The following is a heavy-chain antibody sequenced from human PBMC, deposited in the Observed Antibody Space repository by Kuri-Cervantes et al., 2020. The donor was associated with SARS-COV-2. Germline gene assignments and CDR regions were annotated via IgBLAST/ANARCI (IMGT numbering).Heavy chain of an antibody. CDR3: ARQGGYYGMDV. D-gene: IGHD3-22*01. J-gene: IGHJ6*02. V-gene: IGHV4-61*02. CDR2: IYTSGST. Sequence: SCTVSGGSISSGSYYWSWIRQPAGKGLEWIGRIYTSGSTNYNPTLKSRVTISVDTSTNQFFLNLTSVTAADTAVYYCARQGGYYGMDVWGQGTTVTVSS. CDR1: GGSISSGSYY.